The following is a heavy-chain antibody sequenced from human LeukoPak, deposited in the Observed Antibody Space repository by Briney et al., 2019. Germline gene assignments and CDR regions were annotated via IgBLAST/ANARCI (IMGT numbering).Heavy chain of an antibody. CDR1: GFTFSNAW. J-gene: IGHJ6*04. V-gene: IGHV3-15*01. CDR2: IKSITDGGTT. D-gene: IGHD2-21*01. CDR3: ITEQALWMDV. Sequence: GGSLRLSCAASGFTFSNAWMSWVRQAPGKGLEWVGRIKSITDGGTTDYAATVKGRFTLSRDDSENMMYLQMNSLKTEVTAVYYCITEQALWMDVWGKGTTVTVSS.